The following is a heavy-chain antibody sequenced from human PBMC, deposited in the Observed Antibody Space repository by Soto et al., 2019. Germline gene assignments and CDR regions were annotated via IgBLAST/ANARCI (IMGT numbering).Heavy chain of an antibody. V-gene: IGHV3-23*01. Sequence: GGSLRLSCAASGFTFSSYAMSWVRQAPGKGLEWVSAISGSGGSTYYADSVKGRFTISRDNSKNTLYLQMNSLRAEDTAVYYCAKTSGRYYYYYGMDVWGQGTTVTGAS. D-gene: IGHD1-26*01. CDR3: AKTSGRYYYYYGMDV. CDR2: ISGSGGST. J-gene: IGHJ6*02. CDR1: GFTFSSYA.